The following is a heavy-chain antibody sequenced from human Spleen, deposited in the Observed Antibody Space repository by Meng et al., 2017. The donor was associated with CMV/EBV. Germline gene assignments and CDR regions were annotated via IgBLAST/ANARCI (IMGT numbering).Heavy chain of an antibody. Sequence: GESLKISCGGSGFTFSDYPMSWVRQAPGKGLEWVSGISGSGGATYYADSVKGRFTISRDNAENSLYLQMKSLRAEDTAVYYCARDPLKDDPTFFDYWGQGILVTVSS. CDR2: ISGSGGAT. CDR1: GFTFSDYP. D-gene: IGHD2/OR15-2a*01. CDR3: ARDPLKDDPTFFDY. V-gene: IGHV3-23*01. J-gene: IGHJ4*02.